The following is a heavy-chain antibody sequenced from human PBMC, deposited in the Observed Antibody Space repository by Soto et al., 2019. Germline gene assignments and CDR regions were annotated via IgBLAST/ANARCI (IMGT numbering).Heavy chain of an antibody. CDR3: ARYRREAVAGYTLDN. V-gene: IGHV4-59*01. J-gene: IGHJ4*02. Sequence: ETLSLTCTVSGGSISSNYWTWIRQPPGKGLEWIGYVNNSGSTNYNPSLKSRVTISEDTSKSQFSLKVNSMTAADTAVYYCARYRREAVAGYTLDNWGQGILVTVSS. D-gene: IGHD6-13*01. CDR1: GGSISSNY. CDR2: VNNSGST.